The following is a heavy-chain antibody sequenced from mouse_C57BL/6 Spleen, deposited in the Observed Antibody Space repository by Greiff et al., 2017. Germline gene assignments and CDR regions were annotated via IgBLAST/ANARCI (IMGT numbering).Heavy chain of an antibody. CDR1: GYTFTSYW. D-gene: IGHD2-1*01. Sequence: VKLQQPGAELVKPGASVKMSCKASGYTFTSYWITWVKQRPGQGLEWIGDIYPGSGSTNYNEKFKSQATLTVDTSSSTAYMQLSSLTSEDSAVYYCARTGGGNPYAMDYWGQGTSVTVSS. J-gene: IGHJ4*01. V-gene: IGHV1-55*01. CDR2: IYPGSGST. CDR3: ARTGGGNPYAMDY.